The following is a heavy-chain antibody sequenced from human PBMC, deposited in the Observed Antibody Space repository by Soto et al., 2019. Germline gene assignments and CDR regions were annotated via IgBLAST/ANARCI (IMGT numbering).Heavy chain of an antibody. J-gene: IGHJ6*01. Sequence: SVKVSWEASGCTFSSYAISWVRQAPVQGLEWMGGIIPIFGTANYAQKFQGRVTITADESTSTAYMELSSLRSEDTAVYYCASPHQWLGYYYYGMDVWCQGTTVTVSS. CDR1: GCTFSSYA. CDR3: ASPHQWLGYYYYGMDV. CDR2: IIPIFGTA. D-gene: IGHD6-19*01. V-gene: IGHV1-69*13.